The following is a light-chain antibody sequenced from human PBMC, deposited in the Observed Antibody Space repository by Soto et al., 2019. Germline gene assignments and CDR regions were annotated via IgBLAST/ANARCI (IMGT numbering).Light chain of an antibody. V-gene: IGKV3-20*01. CDR3: QQYGSSLL. CDR1: QSVSSNY. Sequence: EIVLTQSPGTLSLSPGERATLSCRASQSVSSNYLGWYQQKPGQAPRLVIFGASSRATGIPDRFSGSGSGTDFTLTISRLEPEDLAVYYCQQYGSSLLFGGGTKVEIK. CDR2: GAS. J-gene: IGKJ4*01.